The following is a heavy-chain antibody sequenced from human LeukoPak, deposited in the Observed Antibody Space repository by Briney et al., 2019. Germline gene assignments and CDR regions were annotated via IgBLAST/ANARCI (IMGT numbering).Heavy chain of an antibody. D-gene: IGHD3-10*01. CDR2: ISSSSSYI. Sequence: PGGSLRLSCAASGFTFSSYSMNWVRQAPGKGLEWVSSISSSSSYIYYADSVKGRFTISRDNAKNSLYLQMNSLRAEDTAVYYCARESARRGEVSVDYWGQGTLVTVSS. CDR1: GFTFSSYS. J-gene: IGHJ4*02. CDR3: ARESARRGEVSVDY. V-gene: IGHV3-21*01.